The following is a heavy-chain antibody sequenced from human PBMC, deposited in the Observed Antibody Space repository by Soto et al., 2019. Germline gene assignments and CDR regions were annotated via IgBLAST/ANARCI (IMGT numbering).Heavy chain of an antibody. CDR2: IYWNDDK. V-gene: IGHV2-5*01. CDR1: GFSLSGGGVG. J-gene: IGHJ5*02. Sequence: QITLKESGPTLVTPTQTLTLTCTFSGFSLSGGGVGVGWIRQPPGKALEWVALIYWNDDKRYSPSLKSRLTITKDPSKNQVVLTMTNMDHEDTATYYCSHKMDTVDWFGPWGRGTLVTVPS. CDR3: SHKMDTVDWFGP. D-gene: IGHD5-18*01.